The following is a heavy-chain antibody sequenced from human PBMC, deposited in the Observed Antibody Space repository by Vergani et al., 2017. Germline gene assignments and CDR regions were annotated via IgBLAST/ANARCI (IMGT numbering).Heavy chain of an antibody. J-gene: IGHJ4*02. V-gene: IGHV4-38-2*01. Sequence: QVQLQESGPGLVKPSETLSLTCAVSGYSISSGYYWGWIRPPPGKGLEWMGSIYHSGRTYYNPSLKSRVTISVDTSKNKFSLKLSSVTAADTAVYYCARREYEILTGYLFYVDYWGQGTLVTVSA. D-gene: IGHD3-9*01. CDR1: GYSISSGYY. CDR2: IYHSGRT. CDR3: ARREYEILTGYLFYVDY.